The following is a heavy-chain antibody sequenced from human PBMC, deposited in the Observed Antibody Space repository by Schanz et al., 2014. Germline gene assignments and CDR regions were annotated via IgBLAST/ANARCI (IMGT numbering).Heavy chain of an antibody. CDR3: ARDYAGFDC. D-gene: IGHD3-16*01. CDR1: GFTFSTTG. CDR2: IRYDGINK. J-gene: IGHJ4*02. V-gene: IGHV3-30*02. Sequence: QVRLVESGGGVVQPGGSLRLSCAASGFTFSTTGMHWVRQAPGKGLVWVTYIRYDGINKYYADSVKGRFTVSRDNAKSTLFLQMDSLRPEDTAIYYCARDYAGFDCWGQGTLVTVSS.